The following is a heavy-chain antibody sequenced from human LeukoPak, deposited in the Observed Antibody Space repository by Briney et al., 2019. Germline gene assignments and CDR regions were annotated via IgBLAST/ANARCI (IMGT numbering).Heavy chain of an antibody. CDR1: GYTFTSYD. D-gene: IGHD3-3*01. CDR3: ARGRITIFGVVIRRVGYYFDY. CDR2: MNPNSGNT. J-gene: IGHJ4*02. V-gene: IGHV1-8*03. Sequence: RASVKVSCKASGYTFTSYDINWVRQATGQGLEWMGWMNPNSGNTGYAQKFQGRVTITRNTSISTAYMELSSLRSEDTAVYYCARGRITIFGVVIRRVGYYFDYWGQGTLVTVSS.